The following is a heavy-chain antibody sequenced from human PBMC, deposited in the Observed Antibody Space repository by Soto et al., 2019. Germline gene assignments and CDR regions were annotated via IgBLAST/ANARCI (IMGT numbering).Heavy chain of an antibody. D-gene: IGHD3-22*01. Sequence: QVQLVQSGAEVKKPGASVKVSCKASGYTFTGYYMHWVRQAPGQGLEWMGWINPNSGGTNYAQKFQGRVTMTRDTSISTAYMELSRLRSDDTAVYYCAKDLGILDGYYYDSSGGNAFDIWGQGTMVTVSS. CDR1: GYTFTGYY. J-gene: IGHJ3*02. CDR2: INPNSGGT. CDR3: AKDLGILDGYYYDSSGGNAFDI. V-gene: IGHV1-2*02.